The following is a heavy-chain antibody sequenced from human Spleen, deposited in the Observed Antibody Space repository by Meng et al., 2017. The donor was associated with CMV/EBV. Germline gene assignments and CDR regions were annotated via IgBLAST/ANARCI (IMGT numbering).Heavy chain of an antibody. CDR1: GFTFSSYA. D-gene: IGHD3-3*01. Sequence: GGSLRLSCAASGFTFSSYAMHWVRQAPGKGLEWVAVISYDGSNKYYADSVKGRFTISRDNSKNTLYLQTNSLRAEDTAVYYCAKDTTIFGVIGNWFDPWGQGTLVTVSS. CDR2: ISYDGSNK. CDR3: AKDTTIFGVIGNWFDP. J-gene: IGHJ5*02. V-gene: IGHV3-30*04.